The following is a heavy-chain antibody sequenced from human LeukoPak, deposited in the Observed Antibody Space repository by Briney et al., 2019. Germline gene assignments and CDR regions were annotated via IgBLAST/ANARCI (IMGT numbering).Heavy chain of an antibody. CDR3: ARGPRQWLVPRGAFDI. D-gene: IGHD6-19*01. CDR2: IWYDGTNK. Sequence: PGGSLRLSCAASGFTFSSYGMHWVRQAPGKGLEWVAVIWYDGTNKYYADSVKGRFTISRDNSKNTLYLQMNSLRAEDTAVYYCARGPRQWLVPRGAFDIWGQGTMVTVSS. V-gene: IGHV3-30*19. CDR1: GFTFSSYG. J-gene: IGHJ3*02.